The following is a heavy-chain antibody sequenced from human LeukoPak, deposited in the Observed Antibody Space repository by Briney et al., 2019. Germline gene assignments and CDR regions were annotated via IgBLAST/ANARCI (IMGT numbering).Heavy chain of an antibody. D-gene: IGHD5-12*01. CDR2: IYYSGRT. CDR3: ARAVRDYSGYDRNWHFDL. Sequence: SETLSLTCTVSGGSISSYYWSWIRQPPGKGLEWIGYIYYSGRTNYNPSLKSRVTISVDPSKNQFSLKLRSVNAADSAVYYCARAVRDYSGYDRNWHFDLWGRGTLVTVSS. V-gene: IGHV4-59*01. CDR1: GGSISSYY. J-gene: IGHJ2*01.